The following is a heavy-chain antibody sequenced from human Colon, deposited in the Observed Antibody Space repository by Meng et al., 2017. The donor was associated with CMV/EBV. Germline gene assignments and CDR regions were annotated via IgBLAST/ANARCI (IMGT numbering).Heavy chain of an antibody. J-gene: IGHJ4*02. CDR2: IYSGGST. D-gene: IGHD3-3*01. CDR3: AKGADFHDFWSGFAY. Sequence: GESLKISCAASGFTVSNNYMSWVRQAPGKGLECVSLIYSGGSTYYADSVKGRFTISRDNSRNTLHLQINSLRADDTAVYYCAKGADFHDFWSGFAYWGQGAVVTVSS. V-gene: IGHV3-53*01. CDR1: GFTVSNNY.